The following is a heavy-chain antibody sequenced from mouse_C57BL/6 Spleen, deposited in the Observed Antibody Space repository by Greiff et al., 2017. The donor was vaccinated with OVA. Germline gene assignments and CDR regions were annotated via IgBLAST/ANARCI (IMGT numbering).Heavy chain of an antibody. CDR2: IDPETGGT. V-gene: IGHV1-15*01. CDR3: TRSYYGNYPWFAY. J-gene: IGHJ3*01. Sequence: VQLQQSGAELVRPGASVTLSCKASGYTFTDYEMHWVKQTPVHGLEWIGAIDPETGGTAYNQKFKGKAILTADKSSSTAYMELRSLTSEDSAVYYCTRSYYGNYPWFAYWGQGTLVTVSA. CDR1: GYTFTDYE. D-gene: IGHD2-10*01.